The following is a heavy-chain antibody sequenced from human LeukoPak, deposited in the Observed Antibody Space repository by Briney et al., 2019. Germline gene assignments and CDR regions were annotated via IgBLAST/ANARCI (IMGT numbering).Heavy chain of an antibody. V-gene: IGHV3-23*01. J-gene: IGHJ4*02. D-gene: IGHD2-15*01. CDR1: GFTFSTSA. Sequence: PGGSLRLSCTAPGFTFSTSAMSWVRQAPGKGLEWVSAISGSGGRTYYADSVEGRFTFSRDNSKNTLWLQMNSLKAEDTAVYYCARAGKAAAFDYWGQGTLVTVSS. CDR2: ISGSGGRT. CDR3: ARAGKAAAFDY.